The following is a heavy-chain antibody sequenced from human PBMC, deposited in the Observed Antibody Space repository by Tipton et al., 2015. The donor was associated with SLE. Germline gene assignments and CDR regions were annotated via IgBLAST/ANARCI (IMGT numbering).Heavy chain of an antibody. CDR2: IYYSGST. D-gene: IGHD6-25*01. CDR3: ARERYSSGPDAFDI. CDR1: GGSISSHY. Sequence: LRLSCTVSGGSISSHYWSWIRQPPGKGLEWIGYIYYSGSTNYNPSLKSRVTMSVDTSKNQFSLKLSSVTAADTAVYYCARERYSSGPDAFDIWGQGTMVTVSS. J-gene: IGHJ3*02. V-gene: IGHV4-59*11.